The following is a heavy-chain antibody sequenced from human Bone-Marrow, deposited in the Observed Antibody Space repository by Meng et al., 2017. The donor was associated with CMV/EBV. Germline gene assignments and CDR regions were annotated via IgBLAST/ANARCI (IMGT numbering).Heavy chain of an antibody. CDR1: GFTVSSNY. CDR2: IYSGGST. Sequence: GESLKISCAASGFTVSSNYMSWVRQAPGKGLEWVSVIYSGGSTYYADSVKGRFTISRDNSKNTLYLQMNSLRAEDTAVYYCARRRSSGGWFDPWGQGTLVTVSS. V-gene: IGHV3-53*01. D-gene: IGHD3-10*01. J-gene: IGHJ5*02. CDR3: ARRRSSGGWFDP.